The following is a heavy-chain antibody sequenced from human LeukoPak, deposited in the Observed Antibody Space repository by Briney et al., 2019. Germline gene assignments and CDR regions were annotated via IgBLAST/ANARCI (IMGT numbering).Heavy chain of an antibody. CDR2: IYGGGITT. CDR3: AQDYGRDGEGTMFDY. D-gene: IGHD3-10*01. J-gene: IGHJ4*02. V-gene: IGHV3-23*01. Sequence: PGGSLRLSCAVSGFIFSNYAMSWVRQAPGKGLEWVSGIYGGGITTHYADSVKGRFTISRDNSKNTLYLEMNSLRAEDTAVYYCAQDYGRDGEGTMFDYWGQGTLVTVSS. CDR1: GFIFSNYA.